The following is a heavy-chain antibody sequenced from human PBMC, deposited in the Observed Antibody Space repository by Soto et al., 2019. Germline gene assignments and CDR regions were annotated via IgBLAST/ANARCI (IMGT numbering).Heavy chain of an antibody. CDR2: ISSSGSTI. CDR3: ARTAEDIVVVPAAYYYYYMDV. J-gene: IGHJ6*03. D-gene: IGHD2-2*01. CDR1: GFTFSDYY. Sequence: GGSLRLSCAASGFTFSDYYMSWIRQAPGKGLEWVSYISSSGSTIYYADSVKGRFTISRDNAKNSLYLQMNSLRAEDTAVYYCARTAEDIVVVPAAYYYYYMDVWGKRTTVTVSS. V-gene: IGHV3-11*01.